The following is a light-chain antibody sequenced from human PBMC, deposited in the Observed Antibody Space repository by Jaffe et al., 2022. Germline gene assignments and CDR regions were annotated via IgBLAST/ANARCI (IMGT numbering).Light chain of an antibody. J-gene: IGKJ4*01. CDR3: QQYGSSPRLT. V-gene: IGKV3-20*01. CDR2: GAS. CDR1: QSVRSDY. Sequence: EIVLTQSPGTLPLSPGERATLSCRASQSVRSDYLAWYQQKPGQAPRLLIYGASSRATGIPDRFSGSGSGTDFTLTISRLEPEDFAVYYCQQYGSSPRLTFGGGTKVEIK.